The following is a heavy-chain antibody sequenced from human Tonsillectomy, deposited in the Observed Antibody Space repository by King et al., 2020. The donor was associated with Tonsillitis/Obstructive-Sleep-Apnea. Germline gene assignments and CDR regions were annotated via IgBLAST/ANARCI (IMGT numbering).Heavy chain of an antibody. CDR3: TRQSLYYDSTGYYHGFYV. CDR1: GDSISSSRYY. J-gene: IGHJ3*01. D-gene: IGHD3-22*01. Sequence: LQLQESGPGLVRPSETLSLTCTVSGDSISSSRYYWGWIRQPPGKGLEWIASIYYDGRTYYTPSLESRATISVDMSKNQFSLKLRSVTAADTAVYYCTRQSLYYDSTGYYHGFYVWGPGTMVTFSS. V-gene: IGHV4-39*01. CDR2: IYYDGRT.